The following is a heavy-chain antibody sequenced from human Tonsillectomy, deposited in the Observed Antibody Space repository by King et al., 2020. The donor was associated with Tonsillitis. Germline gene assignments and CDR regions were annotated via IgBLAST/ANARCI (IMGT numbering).Heavy chain of an antibody. Sequence: QLQESGPGLVKPSETLSLTCTVSGGSISSSSYYWGWIRQPPGKGLEWIGSIYYSGSTYYNPSLKSRVTISVDTSKNQFSLKLSSVTAADTAVYYCAGRRWVVVAATYDYWGQGTLVTVSS. J-gene: IGHJ4*02. CDR3: AGRRWVVVAATYDY. D-gene: IGHD2-15*01. CDR2: IYYSGST. V-gene: IGHV4-39*01. CDR1: GGSISSSSYY.